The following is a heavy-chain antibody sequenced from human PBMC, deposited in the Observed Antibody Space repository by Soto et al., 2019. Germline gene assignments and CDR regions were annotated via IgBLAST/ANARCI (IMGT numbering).Heavy chain of an antibody. CDR2: IYYSGST. CDR1: GGSMSGFY. J-gene: IGHJ4*02. V-gene: IGHV4-59*08. Sequence: QVQLQESGPGLVKPSETLSLTCTVSGGSMSGFYWSWIRQPPGKGLEWIGYIYYSGSTNYNPSLKSRVTISVDTSKNQFSVRLSAVTAADTAVYYCARHLYGSGDGYWGQGTLVTVSS. D-gene: IGHD3-10*01. CDR3: ARHLYGSGDGY.